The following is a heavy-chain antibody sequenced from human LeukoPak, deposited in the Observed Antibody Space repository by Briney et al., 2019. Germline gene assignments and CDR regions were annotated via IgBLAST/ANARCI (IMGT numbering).Heavy chain of an antibody. CDR2: IKQDGSEK. D-gene: IGHD2-15*01. Sequence: GGSLRLSCAASGFTFSNYWMSWVRQAPGKGLQWVANIKQDGSEKYYVDSVKGRFTISRDNAKKSLYLQMNSLRAEDTAVYYCARDGVAPGLYFDYWGQGTLVTVSS. J-gene: IGHJ4*02. V-gene: IGHV3-7*01. CDR1: GFTFSNYW. CDR3: ARDGVAPGLYFDY.